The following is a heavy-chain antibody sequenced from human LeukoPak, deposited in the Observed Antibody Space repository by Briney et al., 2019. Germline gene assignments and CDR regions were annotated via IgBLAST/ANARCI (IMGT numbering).Heavy chain of an antibody. Sequence: SETLSLTCTVSGGSISSDSYYWSWIRQPAGKGLEWIGRSYTRGSTNNNPSLKSRVTISVDTSKNQFSLKLSSVTAADTAVYYCAREYYYGSGVWFDPWAREPWSPSPQ. J-gene: IGHJ5*02. V-gene: IGHV4-61*02. CDR2: SYTRGST. CDR3: AREYYYGSGVWFDP. D-gene: IGHD3-10*01. CDR1: GGSISSDSYY.